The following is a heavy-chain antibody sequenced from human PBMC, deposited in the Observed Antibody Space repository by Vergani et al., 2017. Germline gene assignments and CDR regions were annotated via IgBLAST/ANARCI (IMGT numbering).Heavy chain of an antibody. CDR1: GFTFSDYY. V-gene: IGHV3-11*05. CDR2: ISGNNDDV. CDR3: TKGSVYYHDSAGHGYDPYTGFDL. D-gene: IGHD5-12*01. J-gene: IGHJ3*01. Sequence: QVQLVESGGGLVKPGGSLRLSCAASGFTFSDYYMSWIRQAPGKGLEWVSSISGNNDDVYYADSVRGRFTISRDNAKNSLFLEMNSLRFEDTAVYFCTKGSVYYHDSAGHGYDPYTGFDLWGQGTLVTVSS.